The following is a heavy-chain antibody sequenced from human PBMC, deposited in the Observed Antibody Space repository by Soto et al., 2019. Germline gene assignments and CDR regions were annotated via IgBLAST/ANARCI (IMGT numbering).Heavy chain of an antibody. V-gene: IGHV4-39*06. J-gene: IGHJ5*02. CDR3: AKDSGYNYGYFRWFDP. Sequence: SETLSLTCSVSNGAINTYYYYWGWVRQAPGKGLEWIGTIYHSGTTNYNPSLKSRVAMSVDTSNNQFTLNLRSVTAADTAVYYCAKDSGYNYGYFRWFDPWGQGTLVTVSS. CDR2: IYHSGTT. CDR1: NGAINTYYYY. D-gene: IGHD5-18*01.